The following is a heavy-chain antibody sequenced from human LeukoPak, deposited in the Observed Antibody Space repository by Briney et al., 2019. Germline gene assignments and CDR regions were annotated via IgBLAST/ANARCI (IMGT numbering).Heavy chain of an antibody. V-gene: IGHV3-48*02. Sequence: GGSLRLSCAASGFTFSSYSMNWVRQAPGKGLEWVSYISSSSSTIYYADFVKGRFTISRDNAKNSLYLQMNSLRDEDTAVYYCAREAEYQLLYWNWFDPWGQGTLVTVSS. J-gene: IGHJ5*02. CDR3: AREAEYQLLYWNWFDP. D-gene: IGHD2-2*02. CDR1: GFTFSSYS. CDR2: ISSSSSTI.